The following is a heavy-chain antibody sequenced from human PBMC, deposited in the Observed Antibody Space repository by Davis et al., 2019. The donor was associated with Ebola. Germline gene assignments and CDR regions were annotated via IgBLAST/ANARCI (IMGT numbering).Heavy chain of an antibody. CDR1: VITFSSYA. CDR2: NSGSGGST. Sequence: GESLKISCTDSVITFSSYAMTWVRQAPGKGLEWVSANSGSGGSTYYADSVKGRFTISRDNSKKTLYLQMNSLRAEDTAVYYCAKSGLSFGVVKYHYGMDVWGKGTTVTVSS. V-gene: IGHV3-23*01. D-gene: IGHD3-3*01. CDR3: AKSGLSFGVVKYHYGMDV. J-gene: IGHJ6*04.